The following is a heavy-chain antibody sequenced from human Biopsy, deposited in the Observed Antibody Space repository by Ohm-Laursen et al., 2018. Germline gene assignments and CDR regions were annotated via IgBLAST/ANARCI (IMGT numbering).Heavy chain of an antibody. Sequence: PSQTLSLTCSVSGASVKTSGYFRAWIRQRPGKGLEWIGYISYNERTHYNPSLTSRLAISFDTSNNRISLQLRSVSVADTAVYYCVREPKTGTAEAWYFDLWGRGSLVTVPS. J-gene: IGHJ2*01. D-gene: IGHD3-9*01. CDR1: GASVKTSGYF. CDR2: ISYNERT. CDR3: VREPKTGTAEAWYFDL. V-gene: IGHV4-31*03.